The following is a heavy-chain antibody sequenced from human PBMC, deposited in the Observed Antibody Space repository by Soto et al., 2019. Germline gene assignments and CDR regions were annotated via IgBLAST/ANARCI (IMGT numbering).Heavy chain of an antibody. V-gene: IGHV4-31*03. CDR1: GGSISSGGYY. J-gene: IGHJ4*02. Sequence: SETLSLTCTVSGGSISSGGYYWSWIRQHPGKGLEWIGYIYYSGSTNYNPSLKSRVTISVGTSKNQFSLKLNSVTAADTTVYYCARSYCSSIICYGTFDYWGQGTLVTVSS. D-gene: IGHD2-2*01. CDR3: ARSYCSSIICYGTFDY. CDR2: IYYSGST.